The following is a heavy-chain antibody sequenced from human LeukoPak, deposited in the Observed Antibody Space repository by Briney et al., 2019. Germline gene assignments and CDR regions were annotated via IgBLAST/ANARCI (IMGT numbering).Heavy chain of an antibody. CDR2: ISSSSSTI. D-gene: IGHD2-2*01. CDR3: AKTDCSSTSCYPFDY. V-gene: IGHV3-48*04. Sequence: GGSLRLSCAASGFTFSSYSMNWVRQAPGKGLEWVSYISSSSSTIYYADSVKGRFTISRDNAKNSLYLQMNSLRAEDTAVYYCAKTDCSSTSCYPFDYWGQGTLVTVSS. J-gene: IGHJ4*02. CDR1: GFTFSSYS.